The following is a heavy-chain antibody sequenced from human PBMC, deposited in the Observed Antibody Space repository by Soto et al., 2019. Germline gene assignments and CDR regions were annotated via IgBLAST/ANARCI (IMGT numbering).Heavy chain of an antibody. CDR3: AKRAFYGSGMPNYYGMDV. CDR2: ISGTGGGT. J-gene: IGHJ6*02. Sequence: EVHLLESGGGLVQPGGSLRLSCAASGFTFSNYAMTWVRQAPGKGLEWVSVISGTGGGTNNADSAKGRFTTSRDTSKNTLYLQMNSLRAEDTAVYYCAKRAFYGSGMPNYYGMDVWGQGTAVTVS. V-gene: IGHV3-23*01. D-gene: IGHD3-10*01. CDR1: GFTFSNYA.